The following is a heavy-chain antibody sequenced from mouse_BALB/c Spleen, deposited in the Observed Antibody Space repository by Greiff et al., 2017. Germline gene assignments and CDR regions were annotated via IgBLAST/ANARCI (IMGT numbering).Heavy chain of an antibody. CDR3: AGGPPLHRFAY. Sequence: EVQLVESGGGLVQPGGSRKLSCAASGFTFSSFGMHWVRQSPEKGLEWVAYISSGSSTIYYADTVKGRFTISRDNPKNTLFLQMTSLRSEDTAMYYCAGGPPLHRFAYWGQGTLVTVSA. CDR1: GFTFSSFG. J-gene: IGHJ3*01. CDR2: ISSGSSTI. V-gene: IGHV5-17*02.